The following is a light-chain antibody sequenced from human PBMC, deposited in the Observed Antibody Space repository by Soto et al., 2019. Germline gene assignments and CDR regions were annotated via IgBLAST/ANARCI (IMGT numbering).Light chain of an antibody. V-gene: IGKV1-27*01. CDR2: SAS. J-gene: IGKJ4*01. CDR3: QKYNSAPSPT. Sequence: DIQMTQSPSSLSASVGDRVTITCRASQGISNYLAWYQQKPGKVPKLLIYSASTLQSGVPSRFSGSGSGTDFTLTINSLQPEDVATYYCQKYNSAPSPTFGGGTKVEIK. CDR1: QGISNY.